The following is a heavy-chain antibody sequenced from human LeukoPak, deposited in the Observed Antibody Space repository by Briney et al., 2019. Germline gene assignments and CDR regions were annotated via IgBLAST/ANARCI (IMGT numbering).Heavy chain of an antibody. Sequence: SETLSLTCAVYGGSFSGYYWSWIRQPPGKGLEWIGEINRSGSTNYNPSLKSRVTISVDTSKNQFSLKLSSVTAADTAVYYCARAPPLLWFGERTFSFDYWGQGTLVTVSS. D-gene: IGHD3-10*01. CDR1: GGSFSGYY. CDR2: INRSGST. CDR3: ARAPPLLWFGERTFSFDY. J-gene: IGHJ4*02. V-gene: IGHV4-34*01.